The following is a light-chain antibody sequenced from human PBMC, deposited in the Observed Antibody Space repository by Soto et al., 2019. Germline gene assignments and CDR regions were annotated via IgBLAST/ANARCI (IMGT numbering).Light chain of an antibody. CDR3: CSFAGSSTFYV. V-gene: IGLV2-23*01. J-gene: IGLJ1*01. CDR1: SSDVGSSNL. Sequence: QSALTQPASVSGSPGQSITISCTGTSSDVGSSNLVSWYQQRPGKAPKLIIYEGSRRPSGVSGRFSGSKSGNTASLTISGLQAEDEADYYCCSFAGSSTFYVFGTGTKVTVL. CDR2: EGS.